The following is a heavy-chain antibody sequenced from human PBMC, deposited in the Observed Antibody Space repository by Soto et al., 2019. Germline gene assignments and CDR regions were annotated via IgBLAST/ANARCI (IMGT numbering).Heavy chain of an antibody. CDR1: GYTFTSYY. D-gene: IGHD2-15*01. Sequence: VQLVQSGAEVKKPGASVNVSCKASGYTFTSYYIHWVRQAPGQGLEWMGIINPTSDTTYAQKFQGRVTMTRDTSTSTVYIELSSLRSEDTAVYYCARVYCSGGSCYGIDYWGQGTLVTVSS. CDR3: ARVYCSGGSCYGIDY. CDR2: INPTSDT. V-gene: IGHV1-46*01. J-gene: IGHJ4*02.